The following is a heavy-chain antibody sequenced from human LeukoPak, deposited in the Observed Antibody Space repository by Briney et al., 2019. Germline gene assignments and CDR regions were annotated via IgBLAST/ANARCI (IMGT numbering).Heavy chain of an antibody. Sequence: GGSLRLSCAASGFTFSTDTMNWVRQAPGKGLEWVSSISSSSSYIYYADSVKGRFTISRDNAKNSLYLQMNSLRAEDTAVYYCAELGITMIGGVWGKGTTVTISS. CDR3: AELGITMIGGV. CDR2: ISSSSSYI. J-gene: IGHJ6*04. CDR1: GFTFSTDT. D-gene: IGHD3-10*02. V-gene: IGHV3-21*01.